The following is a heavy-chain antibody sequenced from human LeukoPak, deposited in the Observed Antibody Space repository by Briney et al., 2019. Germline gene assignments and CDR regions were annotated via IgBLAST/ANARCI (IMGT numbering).Heavy chain of an antibody. Sequence: GGTLRLSCAASGFTFSSYAMHWGRQAPGKGLEWVAVISYDGSNKYYADSVKGRFTISRDNSKNTLYLQMNSLRAEDTAVYYCANGDYYDSSGYYWAENPPIDAFDIWGQGTMVTVSS. D-gene: IGHD3-22*01. V-gene: IGHV3-30*04. CDR2: ISYDGSNK. CDR1: GFTFSSYA. CDR3: ANGDYYDSSGYYWAENPPIDAFDI. J-gene: IGHJ3*02.